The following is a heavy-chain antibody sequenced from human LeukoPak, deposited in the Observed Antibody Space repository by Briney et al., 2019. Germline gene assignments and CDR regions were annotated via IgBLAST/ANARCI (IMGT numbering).Heavy chain of an antibody. D-gene: IGHD2-2*01. J-gene: IGHJ5*02. CDR3: ARFIVVVPAAPNGRNWFDP. CDR2: INHSGST. Sequence: SETLSLTCAVYGGSFSGYYWSWIGQPPGKGLDWIGEINHSGSTNYNPSLKSRVTISVDTSKNQFSLKLSSVTAADTAVYYCARFIVVVPAAPNGRNWFDPWGQGTLVTVSS. V-gene: IGHV4-34*01. CDR1: GGSFSGYY.